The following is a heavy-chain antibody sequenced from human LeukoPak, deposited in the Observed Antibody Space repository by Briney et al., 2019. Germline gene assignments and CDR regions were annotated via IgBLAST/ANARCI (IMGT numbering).Heavy chain of an antibody. Sequence: ASVKVSCKASGGTFSSYAISWVRQAPGQGLEWMGIINPSGGSTSYAQKFQGRVTMTRDMSTSTVYMELSSLRSEDTAVYYCARAFGGYCSGGSCLLFDYWGQGTLVTVSS. V-gene: IGHV1-46*01. J-gene: IGHJ4*02. CDR1: GGTFSSYA. D-gene: IGHD2-15*01. CDR2: INPSGGST. CDR3: ARAFGGYCSGGSCLLFDY.